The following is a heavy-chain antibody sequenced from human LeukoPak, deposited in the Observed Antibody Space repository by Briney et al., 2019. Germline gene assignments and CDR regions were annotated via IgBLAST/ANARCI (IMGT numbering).Heavy chain of an antibody. Sequence: NPSETPSLTCTVSGGSISSSSYYWGWIRQPPGKGLEWIGSIYYSGSTYYNPSLKSRVTISVDTSKNQFSLKLSSVTAADTAVYYCARLQRSMIVDYFDYWGQGTLVTVSS. J-gene: IGHJ4*02. D-gene: IGHD3-22*01. CDR2: IYYSGST. V-gene: IGHV4-39*01. CDR1: GGSISSSSYY. CDR3: ARLQRSMIVDYFDY.